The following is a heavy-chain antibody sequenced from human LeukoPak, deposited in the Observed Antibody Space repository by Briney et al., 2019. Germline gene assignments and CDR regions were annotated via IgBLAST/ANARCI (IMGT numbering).Heavy chain of an antibody. CDR3: ARGGWSLDY. J-gene: IGHJ4*02. CDR1: GDSISSHY. Sequence: PSETLSLTRSVSGDSISSHYWTWIRQPPGKGPEWIGYIHYSGTTNYNPSLKSRITTSLDTSKNQFSLKLNSVTAADTAVYYCARGGWSLDYWGQGTLVTVSS. V-gene: IGHV4-59*11. CDR2: IHYSGTT. D-gene: IGHD6-19*01.